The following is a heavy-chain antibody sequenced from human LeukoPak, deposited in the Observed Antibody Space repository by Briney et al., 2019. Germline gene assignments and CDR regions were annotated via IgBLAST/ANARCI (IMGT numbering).Heavy chain of an antibody. J-gene: IGHJ4*02. D-gene: IGHD3-22*01. V-gene: IGHV3-23*01. CDR3: AGGSGYGSDY. CDR2: VSGSGDST. CDR1: GFTFSSYA. Sequence: GGSLRLSCAASGFTFSSYAMSWVRQAPGKGLEWVSSVSGSGDSTYYADSVKGRFTISRDNSKNTLYLQINSLRAEDTAVYYCAGGSGYGSDYWGQGTLVTVSS.